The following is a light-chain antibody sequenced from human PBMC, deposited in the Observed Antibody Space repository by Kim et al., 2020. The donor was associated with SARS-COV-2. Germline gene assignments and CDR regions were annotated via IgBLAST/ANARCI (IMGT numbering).Light chain of an antibody. CDR3: QQYNNWPGT. CDR1: QSVSSN. CDR2: GAS. V-gene: IGKV3-15*01. J-gene: IGKJ1*01. Sequence: EIVMKQSPATLSVSPGERATLSCRASQSVSSNLAWYQQKPGQAPRLLINGASTRATGIPARFSGSGSGTDFTLTISSLQSEDFAVYYCQQYNNWPGTFGQGTKVDIK.